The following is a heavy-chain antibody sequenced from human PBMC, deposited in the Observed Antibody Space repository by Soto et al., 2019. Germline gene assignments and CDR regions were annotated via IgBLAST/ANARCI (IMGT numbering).Heavy chain of an antibody. Sequence: QVQLVQSGDEVRKPGSSVKVSCKASGYIFVNYGIAWVRQAPGQGLEWMGWISPYSGNTHEASNVQGRPTMTTDTSTSTAYMDLGSLTSDATAVYYCAMVDNYVTPTPQDVWGQGTPVTVSS. CDR1: GYIFVNYG. J-gene: IGHJ6*02. CDR3: AMVDNYVTPTPQDV. D-gene: IGHD3-16*01. CDR2: ISPYSGNT. V-gene: IGHV1-18*01.